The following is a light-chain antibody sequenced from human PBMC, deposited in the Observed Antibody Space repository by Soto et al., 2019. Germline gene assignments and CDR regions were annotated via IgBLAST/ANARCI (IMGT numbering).Light chain of an antibody. CDR1: QSVLYSSNNKNY. CDR2: WAS. J-gene: IGKJ3*01. V-gene: IGKV4-1*01. CDR3: QQYYSTPFP. Sequence: DIVMTQSPDSLAVSLGERATINCKSSQSVLYSSNNKNYLAWYQQKPGQPPKLLIYWASTRESGVPDRFSGSGSGTAFTLTISSLQAEDVAVYYCQQYYSTPFPCGPGTKVDIK.